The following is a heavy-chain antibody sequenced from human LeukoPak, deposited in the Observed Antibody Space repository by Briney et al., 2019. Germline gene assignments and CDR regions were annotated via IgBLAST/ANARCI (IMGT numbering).Heavy chain of an antibody. CDR3: TTEFSHSDSDWVY. CDR2: IYSTTDGGTT. Sequence: TTGGSLRLSCAASGFTFSNAWMSWARQAPGKGLEWVGRIYSTTDGGTTDYAAPVKGRFIISRDDSKNTLYLQMDRLKTEDTAVYYCTTEFSHSDSDWVYWGQGTLVTVSS. D-gene: IGHD5-12*01. CDR1: GFTFSNAW. V-gene: IGHV3-15*01. J-gene: IGHJ4*02.